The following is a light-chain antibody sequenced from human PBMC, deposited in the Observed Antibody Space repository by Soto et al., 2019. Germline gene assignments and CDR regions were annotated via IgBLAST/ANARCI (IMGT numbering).Light chain of an antibody. J-gene: IGKJ2*01. CDR1: QCIRND. V-gene: IGKV1-6*01. CDR2: AAA. CDR3: LQDYNYPYT. Sequence: ALQITQALASPSASVGARVTITGRASQCIRNDLGWYQQKLGKAPKVLIYAAATLQSGVPSRFSGSASGTDFTLTISSLQPEDFATYYCLQDYNYPYTVGQGTKVDIK.